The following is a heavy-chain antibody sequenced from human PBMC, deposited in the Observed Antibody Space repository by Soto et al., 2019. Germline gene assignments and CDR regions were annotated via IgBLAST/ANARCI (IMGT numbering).Heavy chain of an antibody. V-gene: IGHV3-11*01. CDR3: ARGGRRYCISTSCLPWFDP. CDR2: ISSSGSTI. J-gene: IGHJ5*02. CDR1: GFTFSDYY. D-gene: IGHD2-2*01. Sequence: GGSLRLSCAASGFTFSDYYMSWIRQAPGKGLEWVSYISSSGSTIYYADSVKGRFTISRDNAKNSLYLQMNSLRAEDTAVYYCARGGRRYCISTSCLPWFDPWGQGTLVTVSS.